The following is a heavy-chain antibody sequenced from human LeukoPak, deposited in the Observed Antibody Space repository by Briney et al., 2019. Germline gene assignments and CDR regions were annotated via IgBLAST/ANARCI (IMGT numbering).Heavy chain of an antibody. CDR2: IYSGGST. J-gene: IGHJ5*02. V-gene: IGHV4-31*03. CDR1: GGSISSGGYY. D-gene: IGHD3-22*01. Sequence: SETLSLTCTVSGGSISSGGYYWSWIRQHPGKGLEWIGYIYSGGSTYYNPSLKSRATISVDTSKNQFSLKLSSVTAADTAVYYCARGADRDPSSPWGQGTLVTVSS. CDR3: ARGADRDPSSP.